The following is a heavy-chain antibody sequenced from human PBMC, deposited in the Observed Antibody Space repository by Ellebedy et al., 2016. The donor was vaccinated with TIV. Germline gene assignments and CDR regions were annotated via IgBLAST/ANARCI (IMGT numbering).Heavy chain of an antibody. D-gene: IGHD1-1*01. CDR2: ISAYNGNT. J-gene: IGHJ4*02. Sequence: ASVKVSCKASGYTFTSYGISWVRQAPGQGLEWMGWISAYNGNTNYAQKLQGRVTMTTDTSTSKAYMELRSLRSDDTAVYYCARVLRSWRTGTPSDFDYWGQGTLVTVSS. V-gene: IGHV1-18*04. CDR3: ARVLRSWRTGTPSDFDY. CDR1: GYTFTSYG.